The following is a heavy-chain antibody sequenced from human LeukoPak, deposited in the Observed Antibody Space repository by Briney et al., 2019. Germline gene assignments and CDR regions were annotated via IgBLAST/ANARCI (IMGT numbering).Heavy chain of an antibody. J-gene: IGHJ3*01. V-gene: IGHV3-23*01. D-gene: IGHD4-11*01. CDR2: ISGSGSNT. Sequence: GGSLRLSCAASGFTFPNYVMSWVRQAPGKGLEWVSGISGSGSNTYYADSVKGRFTISRDNSKNTLYPQMNSLRAEDAAVYYCANEYSKGDVWGQGTMVTVSS. CDR1: GFTFPNYV. CDR3: ANEYSKGDV.